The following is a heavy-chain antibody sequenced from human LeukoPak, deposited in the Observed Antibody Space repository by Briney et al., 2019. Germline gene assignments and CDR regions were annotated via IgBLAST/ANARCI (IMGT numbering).Heavy chain of an antibody. J-gene: IGHJ4*02. V-gene: IGHV3-30*18. Sequence: PGRSLRLSCAASGFTFSRYGMHWVRQAPGKGLEWVAVISYDGNNKYYADSVKGRFTISRDNSKNTLYLQMNSLRAEDTAVYYCAKDTARLHDYGGNSWEGYWGQGTLVTVSS. CDR3: AKDTARLHDYGGNSWEGY. CDR2: ISYDGNNK. CDR1: GFTFSRYG. D-gene: IGHD4-23*01.